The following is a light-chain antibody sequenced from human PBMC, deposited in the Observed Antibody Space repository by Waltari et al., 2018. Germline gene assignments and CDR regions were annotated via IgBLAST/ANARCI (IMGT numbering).Light chain of an antibody. CDR1: QSVNSN. Sequence: EIVMTQSPATLSVSPGDRANISCRASQSVNSNLAWYQQKPGQAPWLLIYTASTRATGVPARFSGSGSGTHFTLTISSLQSEDFAVYYCQQYDNWPPYTFGQGTNLEIK. J-gene: IGKJ2*01. V-gene: IGKV3-15*01. CDR3: QQYDNWPPYT. CDR2: TAS.